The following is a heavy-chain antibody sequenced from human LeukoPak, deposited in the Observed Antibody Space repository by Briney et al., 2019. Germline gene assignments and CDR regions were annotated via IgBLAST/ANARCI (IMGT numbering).Heavy chain of an antibody. V-gene: IGHV3-30*02. CDR3: ANDEAQYFQH. J-gene: IGHJ1*01. Sequence: GGSLRLSCAASGFTFSNYGMHWVRQAPGKGLEWVAFIRNDDGSNKYYADSVKGRFTISRDNSKNTVHLQMNSLRVEDTAVYYCANDEAQYFQHWGQGTLVTVSA. CDR1: GFTFSNYG. CDR2: IRNDDGSNK.